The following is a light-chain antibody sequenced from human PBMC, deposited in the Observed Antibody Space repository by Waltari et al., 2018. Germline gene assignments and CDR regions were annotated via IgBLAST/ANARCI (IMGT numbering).Light chain of an antibody. V-gene: IGLV2-23*01. J-gene: IGLJ2*01. CDR1: SSDVGSYNL. CDR2: EGS. Sequence: QSALTQPASVSGSPGQSITISCTGTSSDVGSYNLVSWYQPHPGKAPKLMIYEGSKRPSGVSNRFSGSKSGNTTSLTISGLQAEDEADYYCCSYAGSSTKNVVFGGGTKLTVL. CDR3: CSYAGSSTKNVV.